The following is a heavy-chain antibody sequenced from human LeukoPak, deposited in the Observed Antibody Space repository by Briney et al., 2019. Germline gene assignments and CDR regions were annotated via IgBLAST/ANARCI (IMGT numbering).Heavy chain of an antibody. V-gene: IGHV4-30-2*01. D-gene: IGHD4-17*01. J-gene: IGHJ4*02. Sequence: PSETLSLTCAVSGGSISSGGYSWSWIRQPPGNGLEWIGYIYHSGSTYYNPSLKSRVTISVDRSKNQFSLKLSSVTAADTAVYYCAREVTTVTSYYFDYWGQGTLVTVSS. CDR2: IYHSGST. CDR3: AREVTTVTSYYFDY. CDR1: GGSISSGGYS.